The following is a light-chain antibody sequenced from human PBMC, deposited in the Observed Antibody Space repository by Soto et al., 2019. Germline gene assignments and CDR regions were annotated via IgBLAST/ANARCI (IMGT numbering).Light chain of an antibody. CDR3: RSYTSTHSWV. CDR2: DVS. CDR1: SSDVGGYNY. V-gene: IGLV2-14*01. Sequence: QSALTQSASVSGSPGQSITISCTGTSSDVGGYNYVSWYQQHPGKAPKLIIYDVSNRPSGVSTRFSGSKSGNTASLTISGLQAEDEADYSCRSYTSTHSWVFGGGTKVTVL. J-gene: IGLJ3*02.